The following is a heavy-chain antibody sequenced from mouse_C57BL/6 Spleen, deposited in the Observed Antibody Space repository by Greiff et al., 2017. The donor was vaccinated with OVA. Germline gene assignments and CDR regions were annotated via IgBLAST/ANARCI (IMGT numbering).Heavy chain of an antibody. CDR2: ISNGGGST. CDR1: GFTFSDYY. D-gene: IGHD2-1*01. V-gene: IGHV5-12*01. Sequence: EVHLVESGGGLVQPGGSLKLSCAASGFTFSDYYMSWVRQTPEKRLEWVAYISNGGGSTYYPDTVKGRVTITRDNATNTLYLQMSRLKSEDTAVYYCARIYDGNYGALDYWGQGTTVTASS. J-gene: IGHJ4*01. CDR3: ARIYDGNYGALDY.